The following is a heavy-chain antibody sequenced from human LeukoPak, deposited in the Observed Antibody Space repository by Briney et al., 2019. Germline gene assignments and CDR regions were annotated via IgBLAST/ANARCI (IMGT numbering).Heavy chain of an antibody. V-gene: IGHV3-30*18. CDR3: AKGRDGTFDY. D-gene: IGHD5-24*01. CDR1: GFTFSSYG. J-gene: IGHJ4*02. Sequence: GGSLRLSCAASGFTFSSYGMHWVRQAPGKGLEWVAVISYDGSNKYYADSVKGRFTISRDNSKNTLYLQMNSLRAEDTAVYYCAKGRDGTFDYWGQGMLVTVSS. CDR2: ISYDGSNK.